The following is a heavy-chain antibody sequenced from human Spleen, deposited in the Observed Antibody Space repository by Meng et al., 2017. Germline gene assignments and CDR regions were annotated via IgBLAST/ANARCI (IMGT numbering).Heavy chain of an antibody. CDR3: ARAPIFDY. D-gene: IGHD3-9*01. CDR1: GYTFTSYA. V-gene: IGHV1-3*01. CDR2: INAGSGNT. Sequence: ASVKVSCKASGYTFTSYAMHWVRQAPGQRLEWMGWINAGSGNTKYSQKFQGRVTITRDTSASTAYTELSSLISEDTAVYYCARAPIFDYWGQGTLVTVSS. J-gene: IGHJ4*02.